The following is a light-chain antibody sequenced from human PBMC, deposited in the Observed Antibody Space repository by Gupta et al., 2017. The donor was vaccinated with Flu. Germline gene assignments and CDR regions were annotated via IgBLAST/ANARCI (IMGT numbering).Light chain of an antibody. J-gene: IGKJ1*01. Sequence: EVVLTQSPGTLPLSPGERAALSCRASLTVRSGFLAWYQQKPGQAPRLLIYGTSTRAADIPDRFSGSGSGTDFTLTISRLEPEDYAVYYCQQYGHSPRTFGQGTXVEIK. CDR2: GTS. CDR3: QQYGHSPRT. V-gene: IGKV3-20*01. CDR1: LTVRSGF.